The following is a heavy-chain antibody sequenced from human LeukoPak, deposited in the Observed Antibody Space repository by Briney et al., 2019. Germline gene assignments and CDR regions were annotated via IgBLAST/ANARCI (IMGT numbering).Heavy chain of an antibody. J-gene: IGHJ6*03. Sequence: SETLSLTCAVYGGSFSGYYWSWIRQPPGKGLEWIGEINHSGSTNYNPSLKSRVTISVDTSKNQFSLKLSSVTAADTAVYYCARDATFCSGGSCYPLWYYYMDVWGKGTTVTVSS. D-gene: IGHD2-15*01. CDR1: GGSFSGYY. CDR3: ARDATFCSGGSCYPLWYYYMDV. CDR2: INHSGST. V-gene: IGHV4-34*01.